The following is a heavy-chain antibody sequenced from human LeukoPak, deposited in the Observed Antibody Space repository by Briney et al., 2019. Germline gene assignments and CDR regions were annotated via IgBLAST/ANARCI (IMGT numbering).Heavy chain of an antibody. CDR1: GFTFSSYA. J-gene: IGHJ4*02. CDR2: ISSSSSTI. Sequence: GGSLRLSCAASGFTFSSYAMSWVRQAPGKGLEWVSYISSSSSTIYYADSVKGRFTISRDNAKNSLYLQMNSLRAEDTAVYYCAIIPGIQLWTYFDYWGQGTLVTVSS. D-gene: IGHD5-18*01. CDR3: AIIPGIQLWTYFDY. V-gene: IGHV3-48*01.